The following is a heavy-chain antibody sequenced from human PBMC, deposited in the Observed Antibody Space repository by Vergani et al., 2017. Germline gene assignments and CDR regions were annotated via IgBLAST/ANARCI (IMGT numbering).Heavy chain of an antibody. CDR1: GGSISSYY. D-gene: IGHD3-10*01. Sequence: QVQLQESGPGLVKPSETLSLTYTVSGGSISSYYWSWIRQPPGKGLEWIGYIYYSGSTNYNPSLKSQVTISVDTSKNQFSLKLSSVTAADTAVYDCASGFGEFPLFDYWGQGTLVTVSS. CDR3: ASGFGEFPLFDY. V-gene: IGHV4-59*01. J-gene: IGHJ4*02. CDR2: IYYSGST.